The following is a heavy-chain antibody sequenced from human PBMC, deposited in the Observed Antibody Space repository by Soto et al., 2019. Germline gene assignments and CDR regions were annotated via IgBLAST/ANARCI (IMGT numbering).Heavy chain of an antibody. J-gene: IGHJ4*02. CDR2: IYYSGST. Sequence: QVQLQESGPGLVKPSETLSLTCTVSGGSISSYYWSWIRQPPGKGLEWIGYIYYSGSTNYNPSVKSQDTKPVDTSKNQFSLQLTSVTAADTAVYYGARRYGSCFDYWGQGTLVTVSS. CDR3: ARRYGSCFDY. V-gene: IGHV4-59*08. CDR1: GGSISSYY. D-gene: IGHD5-18*01.